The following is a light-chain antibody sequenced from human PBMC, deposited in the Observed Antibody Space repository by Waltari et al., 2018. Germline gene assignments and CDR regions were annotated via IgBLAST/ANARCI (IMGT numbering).Light chain of an antibody. CDR3: QQYYSTPPIT. V-gene: IGKV4-1*01. CDR2: WAA. CDR1: QSVLYSSNNKNY. J-gene: IGKJ5*01. Sequence: DIVMTQSPDSLAVSLGERATINCKSSQSVLYSSNNKNYLAWYQQKPGQPPQLLIYWAATRESGVPDRFSGGGSVTDFTLTISSLQAEDVAVYYCQQYYSTPPITFGQGTRLEIK.